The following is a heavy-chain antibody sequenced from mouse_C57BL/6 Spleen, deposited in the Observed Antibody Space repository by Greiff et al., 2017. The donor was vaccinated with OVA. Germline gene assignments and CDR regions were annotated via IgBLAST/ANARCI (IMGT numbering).Heavy chain of an antibody. Sequence: VQRVESGPELVKPGASVKISCKASGYAFSSSWMNWVKQRPGKGLEWIGRIYPGDGDTNYNGKFKGKATLTADKSSSTAYMQLSSLTSEDSAVYFCARGGEDMDYWGQGTSVTVSS. J-gene: IGHJ4*01. CDR1: GYAFSSSW. CDR3: ARGGEDMDY. D-gene: IGHD2-13*01. V-gene: IGHV1-82*01. CDR2: IYPGDGDT.